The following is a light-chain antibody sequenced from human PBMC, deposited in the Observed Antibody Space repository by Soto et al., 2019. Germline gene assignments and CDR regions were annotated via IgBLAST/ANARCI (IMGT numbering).Light chain of an antibody. V-gene: IGLV3-21*02. J-gene: IGLJ3*02. CDR2: DDS. CDR3: QVWDTSSDPPQWV. CDR1: NIGSKS. Sequence: SYELTQPPSVSVAPGQTARLTCGGNNIGSKSVHWYQQKPGQAPVLVVFDDSDRPSGIPERFSGSNSGNMATLTITRVEAGDEADFYCQVWDTSSDPPQWVFGGGTKLTVL.